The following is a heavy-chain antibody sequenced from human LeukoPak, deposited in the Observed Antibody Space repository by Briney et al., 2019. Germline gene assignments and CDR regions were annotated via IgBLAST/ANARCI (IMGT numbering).Heavy chain of an antibody. CDR1: GFSFSSNG. CDR2: IWYDGSNK. J-gene: IGHJ4*02. Sequence: PGGSLRLSCAASGFSFSSNGMHWVRQAPGKGLEWVAVIWYDGSNKYYADSVKGQFTISRDNSKNTLYLQMNSLRAEDTAVYYCARVSDYSNYFDYWGQGTLVTVSS. D-gene: IGHD4-11*01. V-gene: IGHV3-33*01. CDR3: ARVSDYSNYFDY.